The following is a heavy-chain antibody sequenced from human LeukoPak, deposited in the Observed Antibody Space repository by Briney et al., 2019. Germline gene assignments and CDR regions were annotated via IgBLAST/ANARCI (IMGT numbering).Heavy chain of an antibody. CDR3: ARNPYSSSSAPGLSGYFDY. CDR2: ITAYNGNT. J-gene: IGHJ4*02. Sequence: GASVKVSCKTSGYIFINYGISWVRQAPGQGLEWMGRITAYNGNTIYAQKFQGRVTMTRDTSTSTVYMELSSLRSEDTAVYYCARNPYSSSSAPGLSGYFDYWGQGTLVTVSS. V-gene: IGHV1-18*01. CDR1: GYIFINYG. D-gene: IGHD6-6*01.